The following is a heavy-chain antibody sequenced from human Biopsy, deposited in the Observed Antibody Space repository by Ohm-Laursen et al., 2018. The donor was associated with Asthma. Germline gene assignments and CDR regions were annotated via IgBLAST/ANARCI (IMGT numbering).Heavy chain of an antibody. D-gene: IGHD3-9*01. CDR1: GFTVSTNG. J-gene: IGHJ4*02. CDR3: TARSSRTAVLRDFDWLLPLDY. Sequence: SLRLSCTASGFTVSTNGMSWVRQPPGKGLEWVSVIYSGGGTYYADSVQGRVTISRDNSKNTLSLQMNSLKTEDTAVYYCTARSSRTAVLRDFDWLLPLDYWGQGTVVTVSS. CDR2: IYSGGGT. V-gene: IGHV3-53*01.